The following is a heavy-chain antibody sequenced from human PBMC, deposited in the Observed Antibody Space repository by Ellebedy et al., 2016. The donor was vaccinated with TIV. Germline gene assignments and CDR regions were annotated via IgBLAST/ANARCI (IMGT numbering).Heavy chain of an antibody. J-gene: IGHJ6*02. CDR1: GGSISPYY. CDR2: IYYTGST. Sequence: MPSETLSLTCSVSGGSISPYYWSWILQPPGKGLECIGYIYYTGSTNYNPSLQSRVTISLDKSKNQFSLKLSSVTAADTAVYYCARSQYSSSQLGMNVWGQGTTVTVSS. CDR3: ARSQYSSSQLGMNV. D-gene: IGHD5-18*01. V-gene: IGHV4-59*01.